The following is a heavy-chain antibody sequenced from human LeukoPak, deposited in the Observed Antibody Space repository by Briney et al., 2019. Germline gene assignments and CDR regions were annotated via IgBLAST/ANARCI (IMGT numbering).Heavy chain of an antibody. CDR1: GFAFSGYA. CDR2: IRGSSGSI. Sequence: SGGSLRLSCAASGFAFSGYAMSWVRQAPGKGLEWVSAIRGSSGSITYADSVKGRFTISRDNSKNTLYLQMNSLRAEDTAVYYCAKDPYASRKFDYWGQGTLVTVSS. V-gene: IGHV3-23*01. CDR3: AKDPYASRKFDY. D-gene: IGHD2-2*01. J-gene: IGHJ4*02.